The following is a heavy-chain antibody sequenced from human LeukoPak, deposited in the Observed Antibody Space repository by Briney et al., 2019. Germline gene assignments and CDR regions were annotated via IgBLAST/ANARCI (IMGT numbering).Heavy chain of an antibody. CDR1: GFTFSNAW. J-gene: IGHJ4*02. V-gene: IGHV3-15*01. CDR3: TARERSGGDY. D-gene: IGHD3-16*01. CDR2: IKSKTDGGTT. Sequence: GGSLRLSCAASGFTFSNAWRSWIRQAPGKGLEWVGRIKSKTDGGTTDYAAPVKGRFTISRDNSKNTLHLQMTSLKTEETAWYYCTARERSGGDYWGQGTLVTVSS.